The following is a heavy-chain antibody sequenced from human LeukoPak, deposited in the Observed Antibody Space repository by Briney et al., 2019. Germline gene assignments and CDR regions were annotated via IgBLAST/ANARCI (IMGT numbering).Heavy chain of an antibody. J-gene: IGHJ4*02. V-gene: IGHV3-30*02. CDR3: ARRYCSGPTCLASPIDY. Sequence: GGSLRLSCAASGFTFSNYDMHWVRQAPGKGLEWVALIRYDRSNKYYADSVKGRFTVSRDNSENTLYLQMNSLRAEDTSMYYCARRYCSGPTCLASPIDYWGQGTLVTVSS. D-gene: IGHD2-15*01. CDR1: GFTFSNYD. CDR2: IRYDRSNK.